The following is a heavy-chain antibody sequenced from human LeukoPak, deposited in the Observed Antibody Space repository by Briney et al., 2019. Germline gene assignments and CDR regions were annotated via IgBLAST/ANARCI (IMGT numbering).Heavy chain of an antibody. CDR3: VRDLDY. J-gene: IGHJ4*02. CDR2: ITSSCGTI. Sequence: GGSLRLSCAVSGFTFRSFEFNWVRQAPGKGLEWLSYITSSCGTIYYADSVRGRFTISRDNAKNSLSLQMNSLRGEDTAVYYCVRDLDYWGQGTLVTVSS. CDR1: GFTFRSFE. V-gene: IGHV3-48*03.